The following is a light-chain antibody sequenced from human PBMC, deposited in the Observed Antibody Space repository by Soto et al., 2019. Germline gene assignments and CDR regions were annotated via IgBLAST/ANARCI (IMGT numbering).Light chain of an antibody. CDR1: SSDVGPYNY. J-gene: IGLJ2*01. CDR3: CSYAGSYVV. V-gene: IGLV2-11*01. CDR2: DVT. Sequence: QSALTQPRSVSGSPGQSVTLSCTGPSSDVGPYNYVSWYQQHPGKAPKLMIYDVTKRPSGVPDRFSGSKSGNTASLTISGLQADDEAEYFCCSYAGSYVVFGGGTKLTVL.